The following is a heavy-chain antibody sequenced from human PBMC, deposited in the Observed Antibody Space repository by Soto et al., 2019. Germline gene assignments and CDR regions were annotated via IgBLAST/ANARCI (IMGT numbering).Heavy chain of an antibody. Sequence: ASVKVACKASGYTFNSYGISWVRQAPGQGLEWMGWISAYNGNTNYARKLQGRVTMTTDTSTSTAYMELRSLRSDDTAVYYCAREGRGWYVVYWGQGTLVTVSS. J-gene: IGHJ4*02. D-gene: IGHD6-19*01. CDR1: GYTFNSYG. CDR3: AREGRGWYVVY. V-gene: IGHV1-18*01. CDR2: ISAYNGNT.